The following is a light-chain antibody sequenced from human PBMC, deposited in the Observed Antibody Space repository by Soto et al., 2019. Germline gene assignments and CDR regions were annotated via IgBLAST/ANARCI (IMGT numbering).Light chain of an antibody. Sequence: EVVMTQSPATLSLSPGEGATLSCRATQSLRDNLAWYQQRPGQAPRLLIFGASTRATGVPARFSGSGSGTEFTLTISSPQSGDFAVYYCQQYNIWPWTFGQGTKVEIK. CDR1: QSLRDN. V-gene: IGKV3-15*01. CDR3: QQYNIWPWT. CDR2: GAS. J-gene: IGKJ1*01.